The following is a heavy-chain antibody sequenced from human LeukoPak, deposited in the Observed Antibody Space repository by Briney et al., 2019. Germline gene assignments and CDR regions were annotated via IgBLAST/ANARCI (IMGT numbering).Heavy chain of an antibody. J-gene: IGHJ4*02. CDR1: GFSFSSYW. Sequence: QPGGTLRLSCAASGFSFSSYWMHWVRQARGKGLVWVSRINIDGSTTTYADSVKGRFTISRDNAKNTLSLQMNSLRADDTAVYYCISDHTGHDDYWGQGTLVTVSS. D-gene: IGHD1-1*01. V-gene: IGHV3-74*01. CDR2: INIDGSTT. CDR3: ISDHTGHDDY.